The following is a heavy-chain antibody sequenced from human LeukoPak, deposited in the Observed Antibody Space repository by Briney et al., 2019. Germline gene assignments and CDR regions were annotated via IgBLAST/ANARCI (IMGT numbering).Heavy chain of an antibody. CDR2: IIPIFGTA. V-gene: IGHV1-69*05. J-gene: IGHJ3*02. CDR3: ARAAGTGAFDI. Sequence: ASVKVSCKASGGTFSIYAISWVRQDPGQGLEWMGGIIPIFGTANYAQKFQGRVTITTDESTSTAYMELSSLRSEDTAVYYCARAAGTGAFDIWGQGTMVTVSS. D-gene: IGHD1-7*01. CDR1: GGTFSIYA.